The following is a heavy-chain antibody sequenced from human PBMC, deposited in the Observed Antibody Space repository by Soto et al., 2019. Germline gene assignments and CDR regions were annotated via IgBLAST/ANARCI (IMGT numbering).Heavy chain of an antibody. CDR2: IHYSGST. Sequence: QVQLQESGRGLVKPSETLSLTCTVSGGSISTYFWSWIRQPPGKGLEWIGYIHYSGSTNYNPSLKSRVPISVDTSKNQFSLRLRSVTAADTAVYYCARAVGPNLNFDYWGQGTLVTVSS. V-gene: IGHV4-59*08. D-gene: IGHD1-26*01. CDR1: GGSISTYF. CDR3: ARAVGPNLNFDY. J-gene: IGHJ4*02.